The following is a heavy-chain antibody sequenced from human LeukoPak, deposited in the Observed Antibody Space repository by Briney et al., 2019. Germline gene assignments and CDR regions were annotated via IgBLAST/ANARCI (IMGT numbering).Heavy chain of an antibody. Sequence: GGSLRLSCAASGFSFTNAWMSWVRQAPGKGLEWVGRIKSKPDGGTTDYTAPVKDRLIISRDTSKNTLHLQMNNLKTEDTAVYYCTTDRGIASHPLFDFWGQGTLVTVSS. CDR3: TTDRGIASHPLFDF. CDR2: IKSKPDGGTT. CDR1: GFSFTNAW. V-gene: IGHV3-15*01. J-gene: IGHJ4*02. D-gene: IGHD6-6*01.